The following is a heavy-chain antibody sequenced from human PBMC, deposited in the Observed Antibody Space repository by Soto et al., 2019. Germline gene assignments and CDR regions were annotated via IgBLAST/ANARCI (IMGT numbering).Heavy chain of an antibody. J-gene: IGHJ4*02. V-gene: IGHV1-18*01. CDR3: ARADYGDYVYYFDY. Sequence: ASVKVSCKASGYTFTSYGISWVRQAPGQGLEWMGWISAYNGNTNYAQKLQGRVTMTTDTSTSTAYMELRSLRSDDTAVYYCARADYGDYVYYFDYWGQGTPVTVSS. CDR2: ISAYNGNT. D-gene: IGHD4-17*01. CDR1: GYTFTSYG.